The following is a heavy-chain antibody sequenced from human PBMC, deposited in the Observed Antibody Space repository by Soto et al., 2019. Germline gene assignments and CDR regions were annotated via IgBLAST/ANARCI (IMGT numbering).Heavy chain of an antibody. CDR2: IKYDGSEK. V-gene: IGHV3-7*03. CDR1: GFTFSSYW. J-gene: IGHJ4*02. D-gene: IGHD3-22*01. Sequence: PGGSLRLSCAASGFTFSSYWMSWVRQAPGRGLEWMANIKYDGSEKYYVDSVKGRLTISRDNAKNSLYLQMNSLRAKDTAVYYCASSPHKDSRPDYWGQGTLVTVSS. CDR3: ASSPHKDSRPDY.